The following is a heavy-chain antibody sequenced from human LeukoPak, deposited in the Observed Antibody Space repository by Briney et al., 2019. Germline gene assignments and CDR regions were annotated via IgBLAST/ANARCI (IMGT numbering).Heavy chain of an antibody. V-gene: IGHV3-23*01. CDR3: AKDYAVGSIDY. J-gene: IGHJ4*02. D-gene: IGHD3-16*01. CDR2: ISGSGGST. CDR1: GFTFSSYG. Sequence: SGGSLRLSCAASGFTFSSYGMSWVRQAPGKWLEWVSAISGSGGSTYYADSVKGRFTISRDNSKNTVSLQMESLRAEDTALYYCAKDYAVGSIDYWGQGTLVTVSS.